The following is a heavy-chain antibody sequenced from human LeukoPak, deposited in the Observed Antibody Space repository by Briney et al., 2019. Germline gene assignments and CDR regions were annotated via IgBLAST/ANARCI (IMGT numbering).Heavy chain of an antibody. CDR3: ARGPGISYYGSGSYYRLPYYYGMDV. J-gene: IGHJ6*02. Sequence: SETLSLTCAVYGGSFSGYYWSWIRQPPGKGLEWIGEINHSGSTNYNPSLKSRVTISVDTSKNQFPLKLSSVTAADTAVYYCARGPGISYYGSGSYYRLPYYYGMDVWGQGTTVTVSS. CDR2: INHSGST. D-gene: IGHD3-10*01. V-gene: IGHV4-34*01. CDR1: GGSFSGYY.